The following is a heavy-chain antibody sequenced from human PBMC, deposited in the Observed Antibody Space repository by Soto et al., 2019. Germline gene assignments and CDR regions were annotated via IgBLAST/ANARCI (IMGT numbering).Heavy chain of an antibody. V-gene: IGHV1-46*01. CDR2: INPSGGST. J-gene: IGHJ5*02. Sequence: ASVKVSCKASGYTFTSYYMHWVRQAPGQGLEWMGIINPSGGSTSYAQKFQGRVTMTRDTSMSTAYMELSSLRSEDTAVYYCARGVPVWSRVGNWFDPWGQGTLVTVSS. CDR1: GYTFTSYY. D-gene: IGHD3-3*01. CDR3: ARGVPVWSRVGNWFDP.